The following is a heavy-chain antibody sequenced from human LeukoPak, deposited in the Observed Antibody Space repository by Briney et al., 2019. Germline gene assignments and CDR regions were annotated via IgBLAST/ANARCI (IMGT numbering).Heavy chain of an antibody. Sequence: GGSLRLSCAASGFTFSTYEMNWVRQAPGRGLEWVSYISSSGTTIYYADSVKGRFTISRDNAKNSLYLQMNSLRAEDTAVYYCASQQSGYSIYYYYYYMDVWGKGTTVTVSS. CDR1: GFTFSTYE. CDR3: ASQQSGYSIYYYYYYMDV. D-gene: IGHD3-3*01. J-gene: IGHJ6*03. CDR2: ISSSGTTI. V-gene: IGHV3-48*03.